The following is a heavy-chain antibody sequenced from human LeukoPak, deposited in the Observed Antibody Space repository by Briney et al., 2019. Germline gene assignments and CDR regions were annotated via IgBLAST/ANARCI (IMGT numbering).Heavy chain of an antibody. Sequence: PGGSLRLSCAASGFTFSSYSMNWVRQAPGKGLEWVSSISSSSSYIYYADSVKGRFTISRDNAKNSLYLQMNSLRAEDTAVYYCARDYFEYSSGNGEAFDIWGQGTMVTVSS. CDR1: GFTFSSYS. CDR2: ISSSSSYI. D-gene: IGHD6-19*01. CDR3: ARDYFEYSSGNGEAFDI. V-gene: IGHV3-21*01. J-gene: IGHJ3*02.